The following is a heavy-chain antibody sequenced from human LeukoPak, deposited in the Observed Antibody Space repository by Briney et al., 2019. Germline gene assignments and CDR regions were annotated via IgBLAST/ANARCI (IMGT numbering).Heavy chain of an antibody. CDR1: GYTFTDYH. J-gene: IGHJ4*02. CDR3: ARNSGSGFDY. D-gene: IGHD2-15*01. V-gene: IGHV1-2*02. CDR2: INLNSGGA. Sequence: ASVRVSCKASGYTFTDYHIHWVRQAPGQGLERMGWINLNSGGANYEQKFQGSLTVTRETSISTVYMELSNLKSDDTAVYYCARNSGSGFDYWGQGTLVTVSS.